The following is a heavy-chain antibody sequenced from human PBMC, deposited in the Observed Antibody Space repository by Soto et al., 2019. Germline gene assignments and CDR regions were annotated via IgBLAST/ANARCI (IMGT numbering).Heavy chain of an antibody. V-gene: IGHV3-66*01. CDR3: ARERGTTGDKWFES. CDR2: IHSGGIT. Sequence: PWRSMRVSCAASGVTVSSKYMSCVRQAPGKGLEWVSVIHSGGITYYADFVKGRFTLSRDNSKNSLYFQMNNLRAEDTAVYYCARERGTTGDKWFESWRQGTLVTVSS. J-gene: IGHJ5*01. CDR1: GVTVSSKY. D-gene: IGHD1-1*01.